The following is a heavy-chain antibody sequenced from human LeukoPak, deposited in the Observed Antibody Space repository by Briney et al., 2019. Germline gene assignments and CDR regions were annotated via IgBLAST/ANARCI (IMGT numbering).Heavy chain of an antibody. CDR3: ARDRQSRGKYSGRRDYYYYMDV. D-gene: IGHD1-26*01. Sequence: GASVKVSCKASGYTFTGYYMHWVRQAPGQGLEWMGWINPNSGGTNYAQKFQGRVTMTRDTSISTAYMELSRLRSDDTAVYYCARDRQSRGKYSGRRDYYYYMDVWGKGTTVTVSS. CDR1: GYTFTGYY. V-gene: IGHV1-2*02. CDR2: INPNSGGT. J-gene: IGHJ6*03.